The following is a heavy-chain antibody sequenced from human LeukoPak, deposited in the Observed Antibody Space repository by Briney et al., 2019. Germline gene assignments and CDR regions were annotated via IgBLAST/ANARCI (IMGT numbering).Heavy chain of an antibody. V-gene: IGHV4-34*01. J-gene: IGHJ6*03. D-gene: IGHD3-10*01. CDR3: ARRLGRKFGERFYYYHYMDV. CDR1: GGSFSGYY. Sequence: SETLSLTCAVYGGSFSGYYWSWIRQPPGKGLEWIGEINHSGSTNYNPSLKSRVTISVDTSKNQFSLKLTSVTAADTAVYYCARRLGRKFGERFYYYHYMDVWGKGTTVTISS. CDR2: INHSGST.